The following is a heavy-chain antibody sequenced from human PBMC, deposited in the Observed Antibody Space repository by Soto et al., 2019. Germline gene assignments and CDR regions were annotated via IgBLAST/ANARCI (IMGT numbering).Heavy chain of an antibody. CDR3: AREPATAKPEGVDF. Sequence: ASGKGSFKACGYTFSGYYIHWLRQAPGQGLEWMGWINPNSGCTKYAPKFQGGVTMTRDTSITTAYMELSRLRSGDTAVYYCAREPATAKPEGVDFWGQGTLVTVSS. CDR2: INPNSGCT. V-gene: IGHV1-2*02. CDR1: GYTFSGYY. D-gene: IGHD1-1*01. J-gene: IGHJ4*02.